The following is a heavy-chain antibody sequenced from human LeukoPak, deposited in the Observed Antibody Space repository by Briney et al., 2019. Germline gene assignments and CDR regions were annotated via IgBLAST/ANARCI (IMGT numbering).Heavy chain of an antibody. J-gene: IGHJ6*03. Sequence: PGGSLRLSFAASGFTFSSYGMHWVRQAPGKGLEWVAFIRYDGSNKYYADSVKGRFTISRDNSKNTLYLQMNSLRAEDTAVYYCAKDCYGDWGSCMDVWGKGTTVTVSS. D-gene: IGHD2-21*02. CDR1: GFTFSSYG. CDR3: AKDCYGDWGSCMDV. CDR2: IRYDGSNK. V-gene: IGHV3-30*02.